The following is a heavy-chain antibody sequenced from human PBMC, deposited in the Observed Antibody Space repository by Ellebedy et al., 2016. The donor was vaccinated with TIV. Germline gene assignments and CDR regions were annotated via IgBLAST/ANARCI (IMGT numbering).Heavy chain of an antibody. CDR3: ARRLALHSNTWYAQYYFDY. Sequence: GESLKISCKGSGDTFTNYWIGWVRQMPGKGLEWMGIIYTGDSDTRYSPSFQGQVTISADKSTSTAYLQWSSLKASDTAMYYCARRLALHSNTWYAQYYFDYWGQGTLVTVSS. J-gene: IGHJ4*02. CDR1: GDTFTNYW. V-gene: IGHV5-51*01. D-gene: IGHD6-13*01. CDR2: IYTGDSDT.